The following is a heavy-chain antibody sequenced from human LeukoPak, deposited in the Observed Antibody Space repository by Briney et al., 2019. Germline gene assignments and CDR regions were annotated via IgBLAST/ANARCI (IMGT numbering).Heavy chain of an antibody. CDR1: SGSISSYY. J-gene: IGHJ4*02. Sequence: KPSETLSLTCTVSSGSISSYYWSWIRQPPGKGLEWIGYVYYSGSANYNPSLKSRATISEDTSKNQFSLKLSSVTAADTAVYYCARHEKLGQFDYWGQGTLVTVSS. D-gene: IGHD3-10*01. CDR3: ARHEKLGQFDY. V-gene: IGHV4-59*08. CDR2: VYYSGSA.